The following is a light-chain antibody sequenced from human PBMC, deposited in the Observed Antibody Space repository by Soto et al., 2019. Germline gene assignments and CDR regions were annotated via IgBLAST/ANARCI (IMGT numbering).Light chain of an antibody. CDR2: AAS. CDR3: QKYSSVPV. J-gene: IGKJ3*01. Sequence: DIQITQTPTSLSASVGDRVTITCRASQGIRNFVAWYQQIPGKAPKLVIYAASTLQSGVPSRFSGSGSGTDFTLTINGLQPEDVATYSCQKYSSVPVFGPGTKVQIK. V-gene: IGKV1-27*01. CDR1: QGIRNF.